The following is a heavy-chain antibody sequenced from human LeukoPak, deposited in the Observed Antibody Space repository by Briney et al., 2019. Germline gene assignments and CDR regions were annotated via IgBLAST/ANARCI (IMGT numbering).Heavy chain of an antibody. J-gene: IGHJ4*02. CDR2: IYHSGST. D-gene: IGHD6-13*01. CDR1: GGSISSGGYY. Sequence: SETLSLTCTVSGGSISSGGYYWSWIRQPPGKGLEWIGYIYHSGSTYYNPSLKSRVTISVDRSKNQFSLKLSSVTAADTAVYYCARGTGIAAADNFDYWGQGTLVTVSS. V-gene: IGHV4-30-2*01. CDR3: ARGTGIAAADNFDY.